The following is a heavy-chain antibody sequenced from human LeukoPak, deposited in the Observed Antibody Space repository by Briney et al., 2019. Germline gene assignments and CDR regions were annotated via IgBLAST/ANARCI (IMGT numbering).Heavy chain of an antibody. D-gene: IGHD5-24*01. CDR3: TRRAARWQFDL. Sequence: GRSQRLSCAVSGFNFDDYAMHWVRQAPGRGLEWVSGVNWKTGNGIYADSVKGRFTISRDNAKNSLYLQMSSLRAEDTALYYCTRRAARWQFDLWGRGTLLTVSS. CDR2: VNWKTGNG. J-gene: IGHJ2*01. V-gene: IGHV3-9*01. CDR1: GFNFDDYA.